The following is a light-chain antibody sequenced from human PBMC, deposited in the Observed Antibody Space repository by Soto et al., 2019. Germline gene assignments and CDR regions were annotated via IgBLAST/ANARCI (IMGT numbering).Light chain of an antibody. CDR3: SSYRGGGTFV. J-gene: IGLJ1*01. CDR1: SSDVGGYNY. Sequence: QSALTQPASVSGSPGQSIAISCTGTSSDVGGYNYVSWHQQHPGKAPKVLISVVSNRPSGVSNRFSGSKSGNTASLTISGLQAEDEADYYCSSYRGGGTFVFGSGTKV. CDR2: VVS. V-gene: IGLV2-14*01.